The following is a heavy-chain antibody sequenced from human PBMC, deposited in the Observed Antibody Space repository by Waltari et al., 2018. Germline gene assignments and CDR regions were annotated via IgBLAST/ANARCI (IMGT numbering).Heavy chain of an antibody. CDR1: GYSFTAYA. J-gene: IGHJ3*02. CDR2: INAAKGNT. Sequence: QVQLVQSGAEVKEPGASVKGSCKTSGYSFTAYAVHWVRQAPGQRLEWMGWINAAKGNTKYSQSFQGRVTIIRDTSATTAYMELTSLRSEDATIYYCARGRSGSFLDAFDIWGQGTVVTVSS. CDR3: ARGRSGSFLDAFDI. D-gene: IGHD3-10*01. V-gene: IGHV1-3*01.